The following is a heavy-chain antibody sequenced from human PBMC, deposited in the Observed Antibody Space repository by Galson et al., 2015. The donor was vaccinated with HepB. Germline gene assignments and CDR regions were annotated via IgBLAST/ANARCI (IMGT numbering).Heavy chain of an antibody. V-gene: IGHV3-30*18. D-gene: IGHD3-10*01. J-gene: IGHJ4*02. CDR1: EFTFSSYG. Sequence: LRLSCAASEFTFSSYGMHWVRQAPGKGLDWVALISSDGSSKYYSDSVKGRFTISRDNSKNTLYLQMNNLRPEDSAVYYCAKRLYFGTGNYPFTPTLDYWGQGTLVTVSS. CDR2: ISSDGSSK. CDR3: AKRLYFGTGNYPFTPTLDY.